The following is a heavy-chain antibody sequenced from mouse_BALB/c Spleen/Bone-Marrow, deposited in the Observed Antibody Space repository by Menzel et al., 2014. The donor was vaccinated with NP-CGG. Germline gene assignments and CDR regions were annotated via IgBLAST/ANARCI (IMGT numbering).Heavy chain of an antibody. J-gene: IGHJ1*01. CDR1: GYTFTNYF. D-gene: IGHD1-2*01. CDR2: INPSNDTP. V-gene: IGHV1S81*02. CDR3: TRSGYYGYGWYFDV. Sequence: VQGVESGAELVKPGASVKLSCRVSGYTFTNYFVYWVKQRPGQGLEWIGEINPSNDTPNFNEKFKSKATLTVDKSSSTAYMQLSSLTSEDSAVYYCTRSGYYGYGWYFDVWAQGPRSPSP.